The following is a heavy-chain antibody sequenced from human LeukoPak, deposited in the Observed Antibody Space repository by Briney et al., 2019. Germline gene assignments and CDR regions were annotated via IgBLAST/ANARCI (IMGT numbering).Heavy chain of an antibody. CDR2: ISDSGTST. D-gene: IGHD2-2*01. CDR1: GFPFRTYA. J-gene: IGHJ5*02. Sequence: GGSLRLSCAASGFPFRTYAMSWVRQAPGKGLEWVSSISDSGTSTYYADSVKGRFTISRDNSKNTLYLQMNSLRAEDTAVYYCARDRRSTSTSNTNWFDPWGQGTLVTVSS. V-gene: IGHV3-23*01. CDR3: ARDRRSTSTSNTNWFDP.